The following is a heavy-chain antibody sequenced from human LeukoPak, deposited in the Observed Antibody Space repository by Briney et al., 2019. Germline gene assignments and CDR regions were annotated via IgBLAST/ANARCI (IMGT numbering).Heavy chain of an antibody. CDR1: GFTFSDSF. V-gene: IGHV4-34*01. Sequence: GSLRLSCEASGFTFSDSFMSWIRQPPGKGLEWIGEINHSGSTNYNPSLKSRVTISVDTSKNQFSLKLSSVTAADTAVYYCARGWQDIVVVVAATRTNIYFDYWGQGTLVTVSS. CDR2: INHSGST. J-gene: IGHJ4*02. CDR3: ARGWQDIVVVVAATRTNIYFDY. D-gene: IGHD2-15*01.